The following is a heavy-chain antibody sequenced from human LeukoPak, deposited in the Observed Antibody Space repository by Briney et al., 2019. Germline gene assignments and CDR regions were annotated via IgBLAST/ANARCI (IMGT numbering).Heavy chain of an antibody. D-gene: IGHD6-13*01. CDR2: ISSSSGTI. V-gene: IGHV3-48*01. J-gene: IGHJ4*02. CDR3: ARDGSSTWYAYKSY. Sequence: GGSLRLSCAASGFAFSSYSMNWVRQAPGKGLEWVAYISSSSGTIYYADSVKGRFTISRDNAKNSLYLQMNSLRAEDTAVYYCARDGSSTWYAYKSYWGQGTLVTVSS. CDR1: GFAFSSYS.